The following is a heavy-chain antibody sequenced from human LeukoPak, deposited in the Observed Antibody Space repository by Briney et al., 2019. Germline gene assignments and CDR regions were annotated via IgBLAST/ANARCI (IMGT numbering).Heavy chain of an antibody. V-gene: IGHV4-59*01. CDR1: GGSISSYY. CDR3: ASLERDPNVGATVDY. Sequence: SETLSLTCTVSGGSISSYYWSWIRQPPGKALEWIGYIYYSGSTNYNPSLKSRVTISVDTSKNQFSLKLSSVTAADTAVYYCASLERDPNVGATVDYWGQGTLVTVSS. D-gene: IGHD1-26*01. CDR2: IYYSGST. J-gene: IGHJ4*02.